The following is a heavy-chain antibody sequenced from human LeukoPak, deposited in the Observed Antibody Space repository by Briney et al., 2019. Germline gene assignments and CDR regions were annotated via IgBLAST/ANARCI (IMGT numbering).Heavy chain of an antibody. CDR2: ISGSGGRT. D-gene: IGHD3-3*01. J-gene: IGHJ4*02. CDR3: AKGGQDFDFWRFDY. CDR1: GVSFSVYA. V-gene: IGHV3-23*01. Sequence: PGGSLRLSCAASGVSFSVYAMSWVRQAPGKGLEWVSSISGSGGRTYYTNSVKGRFTISRENFKNTVYLEMNNLGAEDTALYYCAKGGQDFDFWRFDYWGQGNLVIVSS.